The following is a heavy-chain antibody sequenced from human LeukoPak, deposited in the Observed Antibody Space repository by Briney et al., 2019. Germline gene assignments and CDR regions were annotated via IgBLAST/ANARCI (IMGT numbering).Heavy chain of an antibody. CDR3: ASLAGDYYGGNMPGSGNDAFDI. CDR1: GYTFTSYG. Sequence: ASVTVSCKASGYTFTSYGISWVRQAPGQGLEWMGWISAYNGNTNYAQKLQGRVTITTDTSTSTAYMELRSLRSDDTAVYYCASLAGDYYGGNMPGSGNDAFDIWGQGTMVTVSS. CDR2: ISAYNGNT. D-gene: IGHD4-23*01. V-gene: IGHV1-18*01. J-gene: IGHJ3*02.